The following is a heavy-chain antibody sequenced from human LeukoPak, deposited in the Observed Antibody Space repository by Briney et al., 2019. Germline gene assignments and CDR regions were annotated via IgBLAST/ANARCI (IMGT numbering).Heavy chain of an antibody. D-gene: IGHD6-6*01. V-gene: IGHV3-20*04. CDR1: GFTFDDYG. Sequence: PGGSLRLSCAASGFTFDDYGMSWVRQAPGKGLEWVSGINWNGGSTGYADSVKGRFTISRDNAKNSLYLQMNSLRAEDTALYYCAKRDSSSSGYNFDYWGQGTLVTVSS. J-gene: IGHJ4*02. CDR2: INWNGGST. CDR3: AKRDSSSSGYNFDY.